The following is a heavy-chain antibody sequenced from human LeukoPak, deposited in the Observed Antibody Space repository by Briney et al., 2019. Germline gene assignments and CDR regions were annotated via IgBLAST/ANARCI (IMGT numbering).Heavy chain of an antibody. CDR3: ARDYQRTAAGTGNWFDP. D-gene: IGHD6-13*01. V-gene: IGHV4-61*02. Sequence: SQTLSLTCTVSGGSISSGSYYWSWIRQPAGKGLEWIGRIYTSGSTNYNPSLKSRVTISVDTSKNQFSLKLSSVTAADTAVYYCARDYQRTAAGTGNWFDPWGQGTLVTVSS. CDR2: IYTSGST. CDR1: GGSISSGSYY. J-gene: IGHJ5*02.